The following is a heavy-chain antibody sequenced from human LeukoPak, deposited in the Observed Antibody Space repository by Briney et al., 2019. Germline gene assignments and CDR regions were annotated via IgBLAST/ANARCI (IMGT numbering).Heavy chain of an antibody. V-gene: IGHV3-43D*03. CDR1: GFTFDDHA. CDR2: INWDGSST. D-gene: IGHD5-12*01. CDR3: VRDHRLSGRMGAFDI. J-gene: IGHJ3*02. Sequence: KTGGSLRLSCAASGFTFDDHAMHWVRQAPGKGLEWVSLINWDGSSTYYADSVKGRFTISRDNSSNSLFLQMDSLRPEDTALYFCVRDHRLSGRMGAFDIWGQGTRVTVSS.